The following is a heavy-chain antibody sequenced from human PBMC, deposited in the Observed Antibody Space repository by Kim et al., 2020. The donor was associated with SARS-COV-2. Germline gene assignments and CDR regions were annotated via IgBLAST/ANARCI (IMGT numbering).Heavy chain of an antibody. CDR3: TRIPGTTLAFLDAFDV. Sequence: GGSLRLSCAASGFTFSDSPIHWVRQASGKGLEWVGRIRSKVYIYATSYAASVKGRFTISRDDSESTAYLQMNSLKTEDTAVYYCTRIPGTTLAFLDAFDVWGQGTMVTVSS. J-gene: IGHJ3*01. CDR2: IRSKVYIYAT. CDR1: GFTFSDSP. V-gene: IGHV3-73*01. D-gene: IGHD1-1*01.